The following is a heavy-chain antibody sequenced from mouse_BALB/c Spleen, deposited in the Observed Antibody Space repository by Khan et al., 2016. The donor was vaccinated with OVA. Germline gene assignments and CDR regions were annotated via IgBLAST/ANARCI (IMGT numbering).Heavy chain of an antibody. D-gene: IGHD2-10*01. V-gene: IGHV2-6-1*01. J-gene: IGHJ4*01. CDR2: LWSDGIT. Sequence: QVQLKQSGPGLVAPSQSLSITCTISGFSLNNYGVHWVRQPPGKGLEWLVVLWSDGITTYNSALTSRLSISKDNSKSQIFLKMNSLQTDDTTMYYCARQPYYHYNIMDYWGQGTSVTVSS. CDR1: GFSLNNYG. CDR3: ARQPYYHYNIMDY.